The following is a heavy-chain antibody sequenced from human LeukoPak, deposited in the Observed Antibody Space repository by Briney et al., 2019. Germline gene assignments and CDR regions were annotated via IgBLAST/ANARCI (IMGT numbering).Heavy chain of an antibody. Sequence: SETLSLTCTVSGGSISSYYWSWIRQPAGKGLEWIGRIYTSGSTNYNPSLKSRVTMSVDTSKNQFSLKLSSVTAADTAVYYCARGYPVCSPRLKGWFDPWGQGTLVTVSS. D-gene: IGHD3-16*02. CDR2: IYTSGST. CDR3: ARGYPVCSPRLKGWFDP. V-gene: IGHV4-4*07. J-gene: IGHJ5*02. CDR1: GGSISSYY.